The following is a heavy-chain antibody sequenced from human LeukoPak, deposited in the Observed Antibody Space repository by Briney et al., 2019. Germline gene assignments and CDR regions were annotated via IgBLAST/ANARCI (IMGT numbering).Heavy chain of an antibody. CDR1: GYTFTSYG. D-gene: IGHD1-26*01. J-gene: IGHJ6*03. CDR2: ISAYNGNT. Sequence: ASVKVSCKASGYTFTSYGISWVRQAPGQGLEWMGWISAYNGNTNYAQKLQGRVTMTTDTSTSTAYTELRTLRSDDTAVYYCAREVPSGSYLYYYYYMDVWGKGTTVTISS. CDR3: AREVPSGSYLYYYYYMDV. V-gene: IGHV1-18*01.